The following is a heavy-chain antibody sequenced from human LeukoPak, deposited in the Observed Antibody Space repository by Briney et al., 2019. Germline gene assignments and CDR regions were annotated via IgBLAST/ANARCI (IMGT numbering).Heavy chain of an antibody. CDR1: GFSFYNAW. J-gene: IGHJ5*02. V-gene: IGHV3-15*07. CDR3: ATDFYDST. CDR2: IRSNSDGGTI. D-gene: IGHD3-22*01. Sequence: GGSLRLSCAASGFSFYNAWMNWVRQAPGKGLEWVGRIRSNSDGGTIDYAAPVKGRFTLSRDDSKDTLYLQMNSLQTEDTAVYYCATDFYDSTWGQGTLVTVSS.